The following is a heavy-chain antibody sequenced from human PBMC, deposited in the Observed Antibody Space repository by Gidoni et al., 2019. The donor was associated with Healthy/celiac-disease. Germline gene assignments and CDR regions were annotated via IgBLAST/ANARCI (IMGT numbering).Heavy chain of an antibody. J-gene: IGHJ3*02. CDR1: GFPFSSYA. D-gene: IGHD6-13*01. CDR2: ISYDGSNK. V-gene: IGHV3-30*04. CDR3: ARDRSSSGGDAFDI. Sequence: QVQLVESGGGVVQPGRSLRLSCAASGFPFSSYAMHWVRQAPGKGLEWVAVISYDGSNKYYADSVKGRFTISRDNSKNTLYLQMNSLRAEDTAVYYCARDRSSSGGDAFDIWGQGTMVTVSS.